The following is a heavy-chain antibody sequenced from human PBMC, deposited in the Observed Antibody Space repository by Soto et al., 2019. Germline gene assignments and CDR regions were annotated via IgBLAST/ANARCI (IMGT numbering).Heavy chain of an antibody. CDR3: ARNYYDSSGYFLDWFDP. J-gene: IGHJ5*02. D-gene: IGHD3-22*01. CDR1: EFTFSNYV. CDR2: ISSSSSTI. Sequence: PGGSLRLSCAASEFTFSNYVMSWVRQAPGKGLEWVSYISSSSSTIYYADSVKGRFTISRDNAKNSLYLQMNSLRDEDTAVYYCARNYYDSSGYFLDWFDPWGQGTLVTVSS. V-gene: IGHV3-48*02.